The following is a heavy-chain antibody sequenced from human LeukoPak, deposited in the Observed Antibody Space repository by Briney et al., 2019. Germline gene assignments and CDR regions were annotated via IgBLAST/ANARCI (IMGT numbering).Heavy chain of an antibody. J-gene: IGHJ3*02. V-gene: IGHV3-20*04. CDR2: INWNGGST. D-gene: IGHD6-6*01. CDR3: ARSSVSAYAFDI. CDR1: GFTFDDYG. Sequence: GGSLRLSCAASGFTFDDYGMSWVRLGPGKGLEWVSGINWNGGSTGYADSVKGRFTISRDNAKKSLYLQMNSLRAEDTALYYCARSSVSAYAFDIWGQGTMVTVSS.